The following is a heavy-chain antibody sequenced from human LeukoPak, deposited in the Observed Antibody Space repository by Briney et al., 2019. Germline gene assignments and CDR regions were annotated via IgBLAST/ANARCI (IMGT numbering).Heavy chain of an antibody. D-gene: IGHD5-24*01. CDR2: INPSGGST. Sequence: ASVKVSCKASGYTFTSYYMHWVRQAPGQGLEWMGIINPSGGSTSYAQKFQGRVTMTRDMSTSTVYMELSSLRSEDTAVYYCAREILGDGYHSWGQGTLVTVSS. CDR1: GYTFTSYY. CDR3: AREILGDGYHS. J-gene: IGHJ5*02. V-gene: IGHV1-46*01.